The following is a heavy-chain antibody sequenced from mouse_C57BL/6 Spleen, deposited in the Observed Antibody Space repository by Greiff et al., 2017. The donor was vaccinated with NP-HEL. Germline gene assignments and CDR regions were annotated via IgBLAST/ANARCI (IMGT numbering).Heavy chain of an antibody. J-gene: IGHJ2*01. V-gene: IGHV14-2*01. CDR1: GFNIKDYY. D-gene: IGHD2-2*01. CDR2: IDPEDGET. CDR3: ARSGYGYDGYYFDY. Sequence: EVQLQQSGAELVKPGASVKLSCKASGFNIKDYYMHWVKQRTEQGLEWIGRIDPEDGETKYARKFQGKATITADTSSNTAYLQLSSLTSEDTAGYYCARSGYGYDGYYFDYWGQGTTLTVSS.